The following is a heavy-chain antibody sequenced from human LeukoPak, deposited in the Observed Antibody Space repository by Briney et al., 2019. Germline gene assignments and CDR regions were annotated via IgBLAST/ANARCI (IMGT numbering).Heavy chain of an antibody. Sequence: SETLSLTCTVSGGSISSYYWSWIRQPAGKGLEWIGRICTSGSTNYNPSLKSRVTMSVDTSKNQFSLKLSSVTAADTAVYYCARVISDGVYYYYYMDVWGKGTTVTVSS. CDR1: GGSISSYY. V-gene: IGHV4-4*07. CDR2: ICTSGST. D-gene: IGHD3/OR15-3a*01. CDR3: ARVISDGVYYYYYMDV. J-gene: IGHJ6*03.